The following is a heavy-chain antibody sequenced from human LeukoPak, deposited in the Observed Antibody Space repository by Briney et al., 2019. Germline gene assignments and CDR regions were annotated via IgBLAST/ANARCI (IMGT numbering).Heavy chain of an antibody. V-gene: IGHV1-18*01. D-gene: IGHD3-22*01. J-gene: IGHJ4*02. CDR3: ARDFLYDSSGSIDY. Sequence: VSVKVSCKASGYTFTSYGISWVRQAPGQGLEWMGWISAYNGNTNYAQKLQGRVTMTADTSTSTAYMELRGLRSDDTAVYYCARDFLYDSSGSIDYWGQGTLVTVSS. CDR1: GYTFTSYG. CDR2: ISAYNGNT.